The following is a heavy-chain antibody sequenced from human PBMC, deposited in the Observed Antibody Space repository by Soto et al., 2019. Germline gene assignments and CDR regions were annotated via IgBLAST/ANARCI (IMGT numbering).Heavy chain of an antibody. CDR1: GFTFSSYA. V-gene: IGHV3-23*01. J-gene: IGHJ6*02. D-gene: IGHD6-19*01. CDR2: IGGGGTDT. Sequence: EVQLLESGGDLVQPGGSLSLSCAASGFTFSSYAMSWVRQAPGKGLEWVSGIGGGGTDTYYANSVRGRFTISRDNSAXTXXLQTNSLTAGDTAVYYCAQWGASALAGHDIIGMDVWGQGTTVAVSS. CDR3: AQWGASALAGHDIIGMDV.